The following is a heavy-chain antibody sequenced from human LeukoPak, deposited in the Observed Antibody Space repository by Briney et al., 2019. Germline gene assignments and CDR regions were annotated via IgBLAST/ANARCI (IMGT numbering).Heavy chain of an antibody. CDR2: IIPIFGTA. CDR3: ARGVWECSGGSCYSLGY. CDR1: GCTFSSYA. Sequence: ASVKVSCKASGCTFSSYAISWVRQAPGQGLEWMGGIIPIFGTANYAQKFRSRVTITADESTSTAYMELSSLRSEDTAVYYCARGVWECSGGSCYSLGYWGQGTLVTVSS. D-gene: IGHD2-15*01. J-gene: IGHJ4*02. V-gene: IGHV1-69*13.